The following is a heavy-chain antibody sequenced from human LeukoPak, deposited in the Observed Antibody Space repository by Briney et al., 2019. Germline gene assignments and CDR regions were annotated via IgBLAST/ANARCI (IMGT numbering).Heavy chain of an antibody. D-gene: IGHD3-16*01. CDR2: IIPIFGTA. CDR1: GGTFSSYA. J-gene: IGHJ4*02. Sequence: SVKASCKASGGTFSSYAISWVRQAPGQGLEWMGRIIPIFGTANYAQKFQGRVTITTDESTSTAYMELSSLRSEDTAVYYCARGGPGGCFDYWGQGTLVTVSS. CDR3: ARGGPGGCFDY. V-gene: IGHV1-69*05.